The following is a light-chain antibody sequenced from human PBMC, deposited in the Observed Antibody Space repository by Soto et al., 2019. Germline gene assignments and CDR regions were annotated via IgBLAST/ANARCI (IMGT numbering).Light chain of an antibody. CDR3: QHFKSFPIT. CDR2: ESS. V-gene: IGKV1-13*02. CDR1: QGISTL. J-gene: IGKJ5*01. Sequence: AIQFTQSPSSLSAYVGDRVTITCRASQGISTLLAWYQQKTGKAPKVLIYESSLLQSGVPSRFSGSGSWTDFTLPISSLQPEDFATDYCQHFKSFPITFGQGTRLEI.